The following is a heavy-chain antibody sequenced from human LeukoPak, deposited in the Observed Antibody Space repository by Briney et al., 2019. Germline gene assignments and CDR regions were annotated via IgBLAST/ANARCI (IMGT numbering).Heavy chain of an antibody. CDR3: ARLSSHYGDYKVDP. CDR1: GYTFTSYA. D-gene: IGHD4-17*01. CDR2: INAGNGNT. J-gene: IGHJ5*02. Sequence: ASVKVSCKASGYTFTSYAMHWVRQAPGQRLEWMGWINAGNGNTKYSQEFQGRVTITRDTSASTAYMELSSLRSEDTAVYYCARLSSHYGDYKVDPWGQGTLVTVSS. V-gene: IGHV1-3*03.